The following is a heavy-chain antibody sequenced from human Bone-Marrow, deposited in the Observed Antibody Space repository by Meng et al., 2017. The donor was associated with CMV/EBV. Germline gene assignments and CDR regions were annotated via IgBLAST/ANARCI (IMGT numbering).Heavy chain of an antibody. CDR1: GGSISSYF. V-gene: IGHV4-59*01. CDR3: ARGDFDY. CDR2: IYYSGST. D-gene: IGHD3-16*01. J-gene: IGHJ4*02. Sequence: SETLSLTCTVSGGSISSYFWSWIRQPPGKGLEWIGYIYYSGSTNYNPSLKSRVTISVDTSKNQFSLKLSSVTAADTAVYYCARGDFDYWGQGNLVTVSS.